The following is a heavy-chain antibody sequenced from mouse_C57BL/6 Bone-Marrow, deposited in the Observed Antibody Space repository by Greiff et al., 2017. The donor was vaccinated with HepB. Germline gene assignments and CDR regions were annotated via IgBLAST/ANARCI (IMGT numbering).Heavy chain of an antibody. CDR2: IDPENGDT. V-gene: IGHV14-4*01. CDR1: GFNITDDY. Sequence: VQLQQSGAELVRPGASVKLSCTASGFNITDDYMHWVKQRPEQGLEWIGWIDPENGDTEYASKFQGKATITADTSSNTAYLQLSSLTSEDTAVYYCTTLQLTPEFAYWGQGTRVTVSA. D-gene: IGHD3-2*02. CDR3: TTLQLTPEFAY. J-gene: IGHJ3*01.